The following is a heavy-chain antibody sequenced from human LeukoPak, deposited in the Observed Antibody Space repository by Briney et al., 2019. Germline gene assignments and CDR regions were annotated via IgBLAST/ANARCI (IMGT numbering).Heavy chain of an antibody. J-gene: IGHJ4*02. D-gene: IGHD2-2*01. V-gene: IGHV3-11*06. CDR1: GFSFSDYY. CDR2: ISRSSSKI. Sequence: GGSLGLSCAASGFSFSDYYMSWFRQAPGKGLEWVSYISRSSSKIRYADSVKGRFTVSRDNAKNSLYLQMNSLRAEDTAVYYCARDSAPAPAPTDYWGQGTLVTVSS. CDR3: ARDSAPAPAPTDY.